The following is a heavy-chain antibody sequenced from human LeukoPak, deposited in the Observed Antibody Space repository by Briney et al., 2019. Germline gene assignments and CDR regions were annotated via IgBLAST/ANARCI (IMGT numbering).Heavy chain of an antibody. Sequence: KTSETLSLTCSVSGGSISSNYWSWIRQPPGKGLEWIGYIYYSGSTTYNPSLKSRVTISVDTSKNQFSLKLSSVTAADTAVYYCARDHYYGSGRLDNWFDPWGQGTLVTVSS. J-gene: IGHJ5*02. CDR2: IYYSGST. V-gene: IGHV4-59*12. CDR1: GGSISSNY. CDR3: ARDHYYGSGRLDNWFDP. D-gene: IGHD3-10*01.